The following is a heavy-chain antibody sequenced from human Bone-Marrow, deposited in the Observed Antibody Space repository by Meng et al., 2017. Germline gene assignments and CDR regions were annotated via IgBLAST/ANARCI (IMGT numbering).Heavy chain of an antibody. V-gene: IGHV4-39*07. CDR3: ASEVPDIIVDGDAFDI. Sequence: GSLRLSCTVSGGSISSSSYYWGWIRQPPGKGLEWIGSIYYSGSTYYNPSLKSRVTISVDTSKNQFSLKLSSVTAADTAVYYCASEVPDIIVDGDAFDIWGQGTMVTVSS. J-gene: IGHJ3*02. CDR1: GGSISSSSYY. D-gene: IGHD2-15*01. CDR2: IYYSGST.